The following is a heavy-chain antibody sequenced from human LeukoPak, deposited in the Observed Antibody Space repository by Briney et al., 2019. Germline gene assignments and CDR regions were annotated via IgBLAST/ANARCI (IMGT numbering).Heavy chain of an antibody. CDR3: AKNGDPVVVVTAPGPFDI. Sequence: GGSLRLSCAASGFTFSSYAMHWVRQAPGKGLEWVAVISSSEDAKIYADSVKGRFTISRDNSKNTLYLQMNSLRAEDTAVYYCAKNGDPVVVVTAPGPFDIWGQGTMVTVSS. D-gene: IGHD2-15*01. V-gene: IGHV3-30*18. J-gene: IGHJ3*02. CDR2: ISSSEDAK. CDR1: GFTFSSYA.